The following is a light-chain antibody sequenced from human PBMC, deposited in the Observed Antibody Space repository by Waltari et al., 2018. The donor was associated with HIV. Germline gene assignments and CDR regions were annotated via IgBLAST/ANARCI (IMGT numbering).Light chain of an antibody. Sequence: QSALTQAASVSESPGQSITISCSGTSSDVGSYNLVSWYQQHPGKAPKLVIYEVNKRPSGSSDRFAGSKSGNTASLTISGLQAEDEADYYCCSYADTTSWVFGGGTKLTVL. V-gene: IGLV2-23*02. J-gene: IGLJ3*02. CDR3: CSYADTTSWV. CDR2: EVN. CDR1: SSDVGSYNL.